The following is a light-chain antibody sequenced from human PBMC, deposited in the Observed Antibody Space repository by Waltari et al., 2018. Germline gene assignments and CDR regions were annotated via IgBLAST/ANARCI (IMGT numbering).Light chain of an antibody. J-gene: IGLJ2*01. CDR2: EVS. CDR3: SSDAGSNNYVI. V-gene: IGLV2-8*01. Sequence: QSALTQPPPASGSLGQSVTISCTGTSRDVGASNYVSWYQQNPGKAPNLMIFEVSKRPSGVPDRFSGSRSGNTASLTVSGLQAEDEADYYCSSDAGSNNYVILGGGTKLTVL. CDR1: SRDVGASNY.